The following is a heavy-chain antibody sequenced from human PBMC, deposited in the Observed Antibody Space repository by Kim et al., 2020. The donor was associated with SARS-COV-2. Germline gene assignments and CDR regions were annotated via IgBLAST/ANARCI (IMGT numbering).Heavy chain of an antibody. CDR2: ISISTTYT. J-gene: IGHJ3*02. Sequence: GGSLRLSCAASGFTFSDYYMTWIRQAPGKGLEWLSYISISTTYTDYADSVKGRFTISRDNAQKSLYLQINSLRAEDTALYYCARMQPAAPYDAFDIWGRGTMVTVSS. D-gene: IGHD2-2*01. V-gene: IGHV3-11*03. CDR3: ARMQPAAPYDAFDI. CDR1: GFTFSDYY.